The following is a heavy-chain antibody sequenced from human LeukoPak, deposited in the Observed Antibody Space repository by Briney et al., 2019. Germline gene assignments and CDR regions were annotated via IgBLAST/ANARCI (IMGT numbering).Heavy chain of an antibody. CDR2: IYSGGST. D-gene: IGHD3-9*01. J-gene: IGHJ5*02. CDR3: ARAAPYYDILTGYYQT. V-gene: IGHV3-53*01. CDR1: GFTVSSNY. Sequence: GGSLRLSRAASGFTVSSNYMSWVRQAPGKGLEWVSVIYSGGSTYYADSVKGRFTISRDNSKNTLYLQMNSLRAEDTAVYYCARAAPYYDILTGYYQTWGQGTLVTVSS.